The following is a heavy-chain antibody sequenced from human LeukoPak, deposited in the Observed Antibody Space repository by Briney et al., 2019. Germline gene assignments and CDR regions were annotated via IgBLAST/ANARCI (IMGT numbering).Heavy chain of an antibody. J-gene: IGHJ3*02. CDR1: GGSISSYY. CDR2: IYYSGST. D-gene: IGHD3-10*01. Sequence: SETLSLTCTVSGGSISSYYWSWIRQPPGKGLEWIGYIYYSGSTNYNPSLKSRVTISVDTSKNQFSLKLSSVTAADTAVYYCARGRIWFGEPDDAFDIWGQGTMVTVSS. V-gene: IGHV4-59*12. CDR3: ARGRIWFGEPDDAFDI.